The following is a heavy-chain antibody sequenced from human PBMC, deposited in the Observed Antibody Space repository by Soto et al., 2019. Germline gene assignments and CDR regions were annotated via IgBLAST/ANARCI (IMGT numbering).Heavy chain of an antibody. V-gene: IGHV3-7*01. CDR3: VRGGSNYAS. CDR2: IKPDESEK. J-gene: IGHJ5*02. CDR1: GFTFSDSW. Sequence: EVQLVESGGGLVQPGGSLRLSCTASGFTFSDSWMPWVRQAPGQGLEWVARIKPDESEKKYADSVKGRFSISRDNAKNSMYLQMDSLRGEDTAVYYCVRGGSNYASWGQGTLVTVSS. D-gene: IGHD4-4*01.